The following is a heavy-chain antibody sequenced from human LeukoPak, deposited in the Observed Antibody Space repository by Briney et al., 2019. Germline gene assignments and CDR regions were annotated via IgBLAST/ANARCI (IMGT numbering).Heavy chain of an antibody. V-gene: IGHV3-30-3*01. D-gene: IGHD3-10*01. CDR3: ARDGSGSYGHAFDI. CDR2: ISYDGSNK. J-gene: IGHJ3*02. CDR1: GFTFSSYA. Sequence: GGSLRLSCAASGFTFSSYAMHWVRQAPGKGLEWVAVISYDGSNKHYADSVKGRFTISRDNSKNTLYLQMNSLRAEDTAVYYCARDGSGSYGHAFDIWGQGTMVTVSS.